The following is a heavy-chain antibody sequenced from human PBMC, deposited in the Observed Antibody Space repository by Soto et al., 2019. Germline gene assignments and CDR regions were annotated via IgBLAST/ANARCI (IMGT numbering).Heavy chain of an antibody. V-gene: IGHV1-24*01. CDR3: AGITMIVVGAYGMDV. D-gene: IGHD3-22*01. CDR2: FDPEDAEI. J-gene: IGHJ6*02. Sequence: VKVSCKVSGYTLTELSMHWVRQAPGKGLEWMGGFDPEDAEIIYAQKFQGRVTMTEDTSTDTAYMELSSLRSEDTAVYYCAGITMIVVGAYGMDVWGQGTTVTVSS. CDR1: GYTLTELS.